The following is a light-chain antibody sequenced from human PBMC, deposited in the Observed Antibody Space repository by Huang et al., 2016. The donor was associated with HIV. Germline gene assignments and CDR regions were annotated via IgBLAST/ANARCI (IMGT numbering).Light chain of an antibody. V-gene: IGKV3-15*01. J-gene: IGKJ1*01. CDR2: GAS. CDR3: QQYNNWPRT. CDR1: QSVSSN. Sequence: EIMMTQSPATLSVSPGEGASLSCRASQSVSSNLAWYQQKPGQAPRLLIYGASTRATGIPARFSGSGSGTEFTLTISSLQSEDVAVYYCQQYNNWPRTFGQGTKVEIK.